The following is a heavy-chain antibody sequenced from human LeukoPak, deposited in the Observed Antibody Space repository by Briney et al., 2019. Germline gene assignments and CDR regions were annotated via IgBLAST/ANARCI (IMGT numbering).Heavy chain of an antibody. CDR3: ARSYCSSTTCYAVGAFDV. J-gene: IGHJ3*01. D-gene: IGHD2-2*01. CDR1: GGSISRSDYY. CDR2: ISDSGST. Sequence: SETLSLTCTVSGGSISRSDYYWGWVRQPPGKGLEWIVCISDSGSTYYNPSLKSRVTMFVDMSNNQFSLKLRSVTAADTAVYYCARSYCSSTTCYAVGAFDVWGQGTMVTVSS. V-gene: IGHV4-39*01.